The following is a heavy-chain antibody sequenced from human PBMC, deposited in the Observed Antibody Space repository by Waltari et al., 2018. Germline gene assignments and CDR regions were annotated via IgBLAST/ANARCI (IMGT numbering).Heavy chain of an antibody. V-gene: IGHV1-69*05. Sequence: QVQLVQSGAELKKPGSSVKVSCKASGGSFATDAITWVRQAPGQGLEWMGGIIPMFGTANYAQKIQDRVTIITDESMTTAYMELSSLTSEDTAVYYCARGGLYGQQLLESAFEIWGQGTKVTVSS. J-gene: IGHJ3*02. CDR3: ARGGLYGQQLLESAFEI. D-gene: IGHD6-13*01. CDR1: GGSFATDA. CDR2: IIPMFGTA.